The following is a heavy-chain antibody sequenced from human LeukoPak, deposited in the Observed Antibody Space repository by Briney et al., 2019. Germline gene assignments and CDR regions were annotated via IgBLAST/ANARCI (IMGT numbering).Heavy chain of an antibody. CDR2: ISSSGSTI. CDR3: ARVCYDILTGYSDAFDI. V-gene: IGHV3-11*01. D-gene: IGHD3-9*01. Sequence: GGSLRLSCAASGFTFSDYYMSWIRQAPRKGLEWVSYISSSGSTIYYADSVKGRVTISRDNAKNSLYLQMNSLRAEDTAVYYCARVCYDILTGYSDAFDIWGQGTMVTVSS. J-gene: IGHJ3*02. CDR1: GFTFSDYY.